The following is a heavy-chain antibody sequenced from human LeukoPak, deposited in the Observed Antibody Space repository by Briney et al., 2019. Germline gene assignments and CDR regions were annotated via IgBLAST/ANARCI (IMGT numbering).Heavy chain of an antibody. D-gene: IGHD2-2*02. CDR2: INPNSGGT. V-gene: IGHV1-2*02. CDR1: GYTFTGYY. CDR3: ARVDTVVVPTGITWFDP. J-gene: IGHJ5*02. Sequence: ASVKVSCMASGYTFTGYYIHWVRQAPGQGLEWMGWINPNSGGTNYAQKFQGRVTMSRDTSISTAYMELTRLRSDDTAVYYCARVDTVVVPTGITWFDPWGQGTLVTVSS.